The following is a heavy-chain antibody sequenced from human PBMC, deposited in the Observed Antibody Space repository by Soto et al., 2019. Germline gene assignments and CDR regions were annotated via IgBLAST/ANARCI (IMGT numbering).Heavy chain of an antibody. CDR2: ISAYKGNT. V-gene: IGHV1-18*01. CDR1: GSTFTSFV. CDR3: ARDQSDLPDY. J-gene: IGHJ4*02. Sequence: QVQLVQSGAEVKKPGASVKVSCKASGSTFTSFVIAWVRQPPGQGLEGRGWISAYKGNTNYAQKLQGRVTMTTDTSTSTAYMELRSLRSDDTAVYYCARDQSDLPDYWGQGTLVTVSS.